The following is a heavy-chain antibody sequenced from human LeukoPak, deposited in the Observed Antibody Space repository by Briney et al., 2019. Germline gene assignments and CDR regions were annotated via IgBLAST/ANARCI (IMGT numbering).Heavy chain of an antibody. J-gene: IGHJ4*02. D-gene: IGHD6-13*01. CDR3: ASSQTIATAGTNVYFDY. CDR2: IYYSGST. CDR1: GGSFSGYY. Sequence: SETLSPTCAVYGGSFSGYYWSWIRQPAGKGLEWIGSIYYSGSTYYNPSLKSRVTISVDTSKNQFSLKLSSVTAADTAVYYCASSQTIATAGTNVYFDYWGQGTLVTVSS. V-gene: IGHV4-34*01.